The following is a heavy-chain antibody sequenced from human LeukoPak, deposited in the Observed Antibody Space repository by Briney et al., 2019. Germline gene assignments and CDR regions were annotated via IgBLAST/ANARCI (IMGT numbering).Heavy chain of an antibody. V-gene: IGHV3-21*01. Sequence: GGSPRLSCAASGFTFSSYSMNWVRQAPGKGLEWVSSISSSSSYIYYADSVKGRFTISRDNAKNSLYLQMNSLRAEDTAVYYCARDHAVAGPLDYWGQGTLVTVSS. J-gene: IGHJ4*02. CDR2: ISSSSSYI. CDR3: ARDHAVAGPLDY. D-gene: IGHD6-19*01. CDR1: GFTFSSYS.